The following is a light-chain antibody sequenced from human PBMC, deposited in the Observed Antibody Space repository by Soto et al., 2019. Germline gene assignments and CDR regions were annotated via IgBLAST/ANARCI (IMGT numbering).Light chain of an antibody. CDR3: MQLTHFPHT. J-gene: IGKJ1*01. Sequence: DTVLTQTPLSSPVTLGQPASISCKSSQSLVYSDGNTYLSWLQQRPGQPPRLLIYQVSNRFSGVSDRFSGSGAGTDYTLKISRVEPEDVGVYYCMQLTHFPHTFGQGTKVEIK. CDR1: QSLVYSDGNTY. V-gene: IGKV2-24*01. CDR2: QVS.